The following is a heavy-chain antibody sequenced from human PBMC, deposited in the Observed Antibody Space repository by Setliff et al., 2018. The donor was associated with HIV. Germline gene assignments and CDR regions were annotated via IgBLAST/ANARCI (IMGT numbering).Heavy chain of an antibody. Sequence: GASVKVSCKASGYIFTSYGISWVRQAPGQGLEWMGWISAYNGNTNYAQKFQGRVSMTIDTSTSTAYMGLRSLRPDDTAVYFCARGPSSGIYYDSSGQYFQNWGQGTLVTVSS. V-gene: IGHV1-18*01. D-gene: IGHD3-22*01. CDR1: GYIFTSYG. CDR3: ARGPSSGIYYDSSGQYFQN. CDR2: ISAYNGNT. J-gene: IGHJ1*01.